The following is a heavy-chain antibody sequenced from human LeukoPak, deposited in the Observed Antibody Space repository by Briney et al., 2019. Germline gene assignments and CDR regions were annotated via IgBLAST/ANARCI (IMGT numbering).Heavy chain of an antibody. CDR3: ARHSPRTPWYYDSSGYSPTYFDY. J-gene: IGHJ4*02. V-gene: IGHV4-31*03. Sequence: PSETLSLTCTVSGGSISSGGYYWSWIRQHPGKGLEWIGYIYYSGSTYYNPSLKGRVTISVDTSKNQFSLKLSSVTAADAAVYYCARHSPRTPWYYDSSGYSPTYFDYWGQGTLVTVSS. D-gene: IGHD3-22*01. CDR2: IYYSGST. CDR1: GGSISSGGYY.